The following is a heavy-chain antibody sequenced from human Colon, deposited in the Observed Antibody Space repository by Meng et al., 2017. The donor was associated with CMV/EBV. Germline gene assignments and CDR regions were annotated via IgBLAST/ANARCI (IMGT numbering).Heavy chain of an antibody. Sequence: ASVKVSCKVSGYAFATYYLHWVRQAPGGGLEWMGWTNPFNGATKYAQKFQGRVTMRSDTSTSTAFMEVTSLTSDDTAVYYCARVDGGWGQGTQVTVSS. CDR3: ARVDGG. J-gene: IGHJ4*02. V-gene: IGHV1-2*02. CDR1: GYAFATYY. D-gene: IGHD3-10*01. CDR2: TNPFNGAT.